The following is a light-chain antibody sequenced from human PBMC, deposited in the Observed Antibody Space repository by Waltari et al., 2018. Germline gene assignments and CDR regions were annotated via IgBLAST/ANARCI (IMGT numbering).Light chain of an antibody. Sequence: QSALTQPASVSGSPGPSIPISCSGTDSDVGAYAFVSWYQQHPGKAPHLIIYEVSNRPSGISNRFSASKSGNTASLTISGLQAEDEADYYCSSYTTSSAPGVFGTGTRVTVL. CDR2: EVS. J-gene: IGLJ1*01. V-gene: IGLV2-14*01. CDR3: SSYTTSSAPGV. CDR1: DSDVGAYAF.